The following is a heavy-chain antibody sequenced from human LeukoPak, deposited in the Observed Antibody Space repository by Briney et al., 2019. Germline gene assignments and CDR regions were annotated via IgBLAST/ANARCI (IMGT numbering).Heavy chain of an antibody. CDR3: ARSDNGWLQQWYYFDY. J-gene: IGHJ4*02. CDR2: IIPIFGTA. Sequence: GASVKVSCKASGYTFTSYYMHWVRQAPGQGLEWMGGIIPIFGTANYPQKFQGRVTITADKSTRIAYMELSSLRSEDTAVYYCARSDNGWLQQWYYFDYWGQGTLVTVSS. CDR1: GYTFTSYY. V-gene: IGHV1-69*06. D-gene: IGHD5-24*01.